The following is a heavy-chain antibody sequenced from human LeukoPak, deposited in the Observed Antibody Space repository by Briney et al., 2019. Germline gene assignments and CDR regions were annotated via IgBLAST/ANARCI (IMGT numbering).Heavy chain of an antibody. CDR3: ATTNRAAYYYDSSGYYYFDY. V-gene: IGHV1-24*01. CDR1: EYTLTELS. D-gene: IGHD3-22*01. Sequence: GASVKVSCKVSEYTLTELSIHWVRQAPGKGLEWMGGFDPEDGETIYAQKFQGRVTMTEDTSTDTAYMELSSLRSEDTAVYYCATTNRAAYYYDSSGYYYFDYWGQGTLVTVPS. CDR2: FDPEDGET. J-gene: IGHJ4*02.